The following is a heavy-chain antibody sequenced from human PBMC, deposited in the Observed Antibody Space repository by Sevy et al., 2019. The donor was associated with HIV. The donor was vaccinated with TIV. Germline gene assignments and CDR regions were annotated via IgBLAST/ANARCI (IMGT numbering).Heavy chain of an antibody. J-gene: IGHJ3*01. CDR1: GFNFDSYT. V-gene: IGHV3-21*01. Sequence: GGSLRLSCAASGFNFDSYTMNWVRQAPGQGLEWVSPISGSSNYIYYADSLKGRFTISRDNAKNSVYLQMHSLRVDYTAVYFCARPYGSGSWEAFDVWGQGTVVTVSS. CDR2: ISGSSNYI. D-gene: IGHD3-10*01. CDR3: ARPYGSGSWEAFDV.